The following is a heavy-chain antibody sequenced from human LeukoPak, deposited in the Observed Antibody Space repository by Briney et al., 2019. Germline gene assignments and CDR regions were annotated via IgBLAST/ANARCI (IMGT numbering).Heavy chain of an antibody. CDR1: GGSISSGSYY. Sequence: SETLSLTCTVSGGSISSGSYYWSWIRQPAGKELEWIGRIYTSGSTNYNPSLKSRVTISVDTSKNQFSLKLSSVTAADTAVYYCATTYYYDSSGYYRDYWGQGTLVTVSS. CDR3: ATTYYYDSSGYYRDY. D-gene: IGHD3-22*01. CDR2: IYTSGST. V-gene: IGHV4-61*02. J-gene: IGHJ4*02.